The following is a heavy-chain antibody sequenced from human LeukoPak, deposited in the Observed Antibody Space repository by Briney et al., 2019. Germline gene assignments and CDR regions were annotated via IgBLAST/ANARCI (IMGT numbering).Heavy chain of an antibody. Sequence: GGSLRLSCAASGFTFSIYAMSWVRQAPGKGLEWVSGISVTGGSTYYADSVRGRFTISRDNAKNSLYLQMNSLRAEDTAVYYCATSSYYGSGSDNWGQGTLVTVSS. D-gene: IGHD3-10*01. V-gene: IGHV3-23*01. J-gene: IGHJ4*02. CDR1: GFTFSIYA. CDR2: ISVTGGST. CDR3: ATSSYYGSGSDN.